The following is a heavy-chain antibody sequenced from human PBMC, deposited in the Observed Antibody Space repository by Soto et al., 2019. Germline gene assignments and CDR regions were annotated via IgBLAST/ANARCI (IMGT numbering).Heavy chain of an antibody. CDR1: GGSFSGYY. Sequence: SETLSLTCAVYGGSFSGYYWGWFRQPPGKGLEWIGEINHSGSTNYNPSLKSRVTISVDRSKNQFSLKLSSVTAADTAVYYCARAVPRLAWFDPWGQGTLVTVS. D-gene: IGHD2-2*01. CDR3: ARAVPRLAWFDP. CDR2: INHSGST. J-gene: IGHJ5*02. V-gene: IGHV4-34*01.